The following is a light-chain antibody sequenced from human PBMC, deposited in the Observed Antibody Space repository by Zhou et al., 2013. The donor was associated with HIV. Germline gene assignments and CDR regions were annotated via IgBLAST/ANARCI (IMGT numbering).Light chain of an antibody. V-gene: IGKV3-15*01. CDR2: DAS. J-gene: IGKJ3*01. CDR1: QSISSN. CDR3: QQYNKWPRT. Sequence: DIVLTQSPGTLSLSPGERATLSCRTSQSISSNFLAWYQQKPGQAPRLLISDASTRATGIPARFSGSGSGTDFSLTISGLQSEDFAVYYCQQYNKWPRTFGPGTKVEIK.